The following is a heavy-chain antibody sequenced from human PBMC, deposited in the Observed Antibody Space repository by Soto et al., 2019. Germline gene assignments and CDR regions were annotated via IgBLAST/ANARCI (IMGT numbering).Heavy chain of an antibody. CDR2: IYYSGST. V-gene: IGHV4-39*01. CDR1: GGSISSSSYY. J-gene: IGHJ5*02. D-gene: IGHD6-19*01. Sequence: SETLSLTCTVSGGSISSSSYYWGWIHQPPGKGLEWIGSIYYSGSTYYNPSLKSRVTISVDTSKNQFSLKLSSVTAADTAVYYCARLSIAVAGTPDWFDPWGQGTLVTVSS. CDR3: ARLSIAVAGTPDWFDP.